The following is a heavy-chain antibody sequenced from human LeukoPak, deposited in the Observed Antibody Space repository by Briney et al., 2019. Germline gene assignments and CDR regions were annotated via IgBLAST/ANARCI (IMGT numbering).Heavy chain of an antibody. CDR1: GGSISSSSYY. CDR2: IYYSGST. CDR3: ARDVRAGSLFAY. Sequence: SETLSLTCTVPGGSISSSSYYWGWIRQPPGKGLEWIGSIYYSGSTYYNPSLKSRVTISVDTSKNQFSLKLSSVTAADTAIYYCARDVRAGSLFAYWGQGTLVTVSS. J-gene: IGHJ4*02. D-gene: IGHD6-19*01. V-gene: IGHV4-39*07.